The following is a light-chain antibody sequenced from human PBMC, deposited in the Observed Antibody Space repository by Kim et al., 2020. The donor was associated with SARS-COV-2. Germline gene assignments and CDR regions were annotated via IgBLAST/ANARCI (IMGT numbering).Light chain of an antibody. CDR1: SLRKNF. Sequence: ALEQTVRITCQGDSLRKNFATWYQQKPGQAPVLVFYGRNFRPSGIPDRFSGSNSDNTASLTITGAQAGDEADYYCSSRDGDSYHHVFGAGTKVTVL. V-gene: IGLV3-19*01. J-gene: IGLJ1*01. CDR2: GRN. CDR3: SSRDGDSYHHV.